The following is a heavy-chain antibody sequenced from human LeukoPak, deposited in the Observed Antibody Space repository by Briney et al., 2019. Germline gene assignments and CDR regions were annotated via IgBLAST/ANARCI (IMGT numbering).Heavy chain of an antibody. CDR2: IYPGDSDT. J-gene: IGHJ3*02. D-gene: IGHD3-22*01. V-gene: IGHV5-51*01. Sequence: GESLKISCKGSGYSFTSYWIGWVRQMPGKGLEWMGIIYPGDSDTRYSPSFQGQVTISADKSISTAYLQRSSLKASDTAMYYCASLNYYDSSGYPDAFDIWGQGTMVTVSS. CDR3: ASLNYYDSSGYPDAFDI. CDR1: GYSFTSYW.